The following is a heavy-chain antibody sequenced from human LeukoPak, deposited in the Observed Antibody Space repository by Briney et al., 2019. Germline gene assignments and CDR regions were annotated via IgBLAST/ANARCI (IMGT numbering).Heavy chain of an antibody. J-gene: IGHJ6*03. CDR3: ARARVVLLWFGESYYMDV. D-gene: IGHD3-10*01. V-gene: IGHV3-48*03. CDR2: ISSSGSTI. Sequence: GGSLRLSCAASGFTFSSYGMNWVRQAPGKGLEWVSYISSSGSTIYYADSVKGRFTISRDNAKNSLYLQMNSLRAEDTAVYYCARARVVLLWFGESYYMDVWGKGTTVTISS. CDR1: GFTFSSYG.